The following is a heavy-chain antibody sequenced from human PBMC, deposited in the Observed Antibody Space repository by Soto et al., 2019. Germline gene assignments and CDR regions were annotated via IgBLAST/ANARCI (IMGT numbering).Heavy chain of an antibody. CDR3: ASLTSWSQEYYYGMDV. D-gene: IGHD2-2*01. CDR2: IRSKGYGGTT. J-gene: IGHJ6*02. CDR1: GFTFGDFG. V-gene: IGHV3-49*03. Sequence: GGSLRLSCTGSGFTFGDFGMSWFRQAQGKGLEWLSFIRSKGYGGTTESAASVRGRFITSRDDSKSIAYLQMNSLKTEDTAVYYCASLTSWSQEYYYGMDVWGQGTTVTVSS.